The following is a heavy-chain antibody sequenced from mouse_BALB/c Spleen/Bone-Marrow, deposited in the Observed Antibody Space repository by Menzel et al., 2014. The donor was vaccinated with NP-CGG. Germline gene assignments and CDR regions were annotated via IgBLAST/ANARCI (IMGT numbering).Heavy chain of an antibody. Sequence: LQQSGSELVRPGASVKLSCKASGYTFTRYWMHWVRQRPGQGLEWIGNTYPGSGSNNYDERFKGKATLTVDTSSSTAYMQLSSLTSEDSAVYYCTRGDLRYAMDYWGQGTSVTVSS. CDR1: GYTFTRYW. J-gene: IGHJ4*01. D-gene: IGHD6-1*01. V-gene: IGHV1S22*01. CDR3: TRGDLRYAMDY. CDR2: TYPGSGSN.